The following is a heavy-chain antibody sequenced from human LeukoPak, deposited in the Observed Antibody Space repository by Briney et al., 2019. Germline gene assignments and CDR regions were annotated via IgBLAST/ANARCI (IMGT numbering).Heavy chain of an antibody. CDR2: ISYDGSNK. CDR1: GFTFSSYA. V-gene: IGHV3-30-3*01. J-gene: IGHJ6*02. CDR3: ARDHANVDTAMVTDYGMDV. D-gene: IGHD5-18*01. Sequence: GGSLRLSCAASGFTFSSYAMHWVRQAPGKGLEWVAVISYDGSNKYYADSVKGRFTISRDNSKNTLYLQMNSLRAEDTAVYYCARDHANVDTAMVTDYGMDVWGQGTTVTVSS.